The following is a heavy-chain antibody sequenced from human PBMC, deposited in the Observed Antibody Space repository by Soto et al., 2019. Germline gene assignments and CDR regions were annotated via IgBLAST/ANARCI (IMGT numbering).Heavy chain of an antibody. CDR1: GFTFSSYG. V-gene: IGHV3-48*01. Sequence: EVQLVESGGGLVQPGGSLRLSCAASGFTFSSYGMNWVRQAPGKGLEWFSYISSSSTTKYYADSVKGRFTISRDNAKNSLYLQMNSLRAEDTAVYYCARDGCSGSNCLNWFDPWGQGTLVTVSS. CDR3: ARDGCSGSNCLNWFDP. D-gene: IGHD2-15*01. CDR2: ISSSSTTK. J-gene: IGHJ5*02.